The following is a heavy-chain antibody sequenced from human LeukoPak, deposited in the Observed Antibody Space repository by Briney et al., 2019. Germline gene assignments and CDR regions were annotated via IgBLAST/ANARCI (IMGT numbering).Heavy chain of an antibody. CDR3: ARDAAPFSGLSVAGYFDF. CDR2: INNGGTT. CDR1: GGSISGFC. D-gene: IGHD6-19*01. Sequence: PSETLSLTCSVSGGSISGFCWSWIRQSPGKGLEWLGFINNGGTTNYNPSLKNRITISVDTSKNQFSLRLSSVAAADTAVYYCARDAAPFSGLSVAGYFDFWGQGTLVTVSS. V-gene: IGHV4-59*01. J-gene: IGHJ4*02.